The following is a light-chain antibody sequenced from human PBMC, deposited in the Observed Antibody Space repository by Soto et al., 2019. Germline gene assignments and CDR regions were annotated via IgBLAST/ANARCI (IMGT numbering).Light chain of an antibody. J-gene: IGKJ1*01. CDR1: QHVSNNY. CDR3: QQYGSSPTT. V-gene: IGKV3-20*01. Sequence: IVLTQSPGTLSLSPGERATLSCRASQHVSNNYLAWYQQKPGQAPRLLIYGASSRATGIPDRFSGSGSGTDFNLTISKLEPEDFAVYYCQQYGSSPTTFGQGTKVEIK. CDR2: GAS.